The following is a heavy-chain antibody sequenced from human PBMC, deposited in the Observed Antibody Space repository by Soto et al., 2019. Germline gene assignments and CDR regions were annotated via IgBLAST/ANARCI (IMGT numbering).Heavy chain of an antibody. CDR3: ARDLWSSSLHYYYGMDV. Sequence: GGSLRLSCAASGFTFSSYGMHWVRQAPGKGLEWVAVIWYDGSNKYYADSVKGRFTISRDNSKNTLYLQMNSLRAEDTAVYYCARDLWSSSLHYYYGMDVWGQGTTVTVSS. D-gene: IGHD6-13*01. V-gene: IGHV3-33*01. CDR2: IWYDGSNK. J-gene: IGHJ6*02. CDR1: GFTFSSYG.